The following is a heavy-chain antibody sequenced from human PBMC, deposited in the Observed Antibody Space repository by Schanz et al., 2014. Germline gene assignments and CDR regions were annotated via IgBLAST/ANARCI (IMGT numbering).Heavy chain of an antibody. J-gene: IGHJ4*02. CDR2: ISGSGGDSV. Sequence: EVHLVESGGSLVQPGGSLRLSCVASGFSFSNYSMNWVRQAPGKGLEWLSHISGSGGDSVDYADSVKGRFTISRDNSKNTVYLQMNSLRGEDTGMYYCARGDPVAGLDYWGRGTLVTVSS. CDR1: GFSFSNYS. CDR3: ARGDPVAGLDY. V-gene: IGHV3-48*01.